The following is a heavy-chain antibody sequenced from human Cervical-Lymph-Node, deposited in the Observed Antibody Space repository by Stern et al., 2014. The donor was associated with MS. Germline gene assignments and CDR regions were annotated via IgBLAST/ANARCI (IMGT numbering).Heavy chain of an antibody. J-gene: IGHJ4*02. CDR3: ARGYTTSSGRPDY. D-gene: IGHD6-6*01. Sequence: QLQLQESGPGLVKPSETLSLTCTVSGGSTSSYYWSWIRQPPGKGLEWIGYISSSGGTKYNPSLKSRVTISVDTAQNQFAPNLTFWTAADAAVYYCARGYTTSSGRPDYWGQGTLVTVST. CDR2: ISSSGGT. V-gene: IGHV4-59*08. CDR1: GGSTSSYY.